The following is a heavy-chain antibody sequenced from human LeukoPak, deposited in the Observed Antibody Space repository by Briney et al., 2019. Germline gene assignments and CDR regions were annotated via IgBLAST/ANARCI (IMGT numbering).Heavy chain of an antibody. CDR1: GFTFSSYW. V-gene: IGHV3-7*01. J-gene: IGHJ4*02. CDR2: IKQDGSEK. D-gene: IGHD2-2*01. Sequence: GGSLRLSCAASGFTFSSYWMSWVRQAPGKGLEWVANIKQDGSEKYYVDSVKGRFTIYRDNAKNSLYLQMNSLRAEDTAVYYCARDPTGRYCSSTSCYFDYWGQGTLVTVSS. CDR3: ARDPTGRYCSSTSCYFDY.